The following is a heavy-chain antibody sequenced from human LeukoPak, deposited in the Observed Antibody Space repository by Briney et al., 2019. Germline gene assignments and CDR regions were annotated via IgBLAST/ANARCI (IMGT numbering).Heavy chain of an antibody. J-gene: IGHJ4*02. D-gene: IGHD3-22*01. CDR1: GASISSYY. CDR2: IYYSGSI. CDR3: ARENPSGYYNRPIDY. V-gene: IGHV4-59*01. Sequence: SETLSLTCTVSGASISSYYWSWIRQPPGKGLEWIGDIYYSGSIKYNPSLKSRVTMSVDTSKNQFSLKLSSVTAADTAIYYCARENPSGYYNRPIDYWGQGTLVAVSS.